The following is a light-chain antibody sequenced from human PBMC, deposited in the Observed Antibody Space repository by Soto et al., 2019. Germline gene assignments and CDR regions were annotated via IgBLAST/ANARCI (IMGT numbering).Light chain of an antibody. V-gene: IGLV2-14*01. CDR2: EVS. CDR1: SSDIGNYNY. J-gene: IGLJ3*02. Sequence: QSALTQPASVSGSPGQSITISCTGSSSDIGNYNYVSWYQQHPGKAPKLMIYEVSNRPSALSPRFSGSKSGNTASLTISGLQAEDEADYYCSSSTSSNTLVFGGGTKLTVL. CDR3: SSSTSSNTLV.